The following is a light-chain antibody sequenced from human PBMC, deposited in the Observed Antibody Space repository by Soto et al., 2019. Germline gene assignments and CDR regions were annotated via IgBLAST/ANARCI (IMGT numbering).Light chain of an antibody. V-gene: IGKV4-1*01. Sequence: DIVMTQSPDSLAVSLGERATINCKSSQSVLYSSNNKNHLAWYQQKPGQPPKLLIYWASTRESGVPDRFSGSGSGTDFTLTISRLEPEDFAVYYCQQYGSSGTFGQGTKGDIK. J-gene: IGKJ1*01. CDR1: QSVLYSSNNKNH. CDR3: QQYGSSGT. CDR2: WAS.